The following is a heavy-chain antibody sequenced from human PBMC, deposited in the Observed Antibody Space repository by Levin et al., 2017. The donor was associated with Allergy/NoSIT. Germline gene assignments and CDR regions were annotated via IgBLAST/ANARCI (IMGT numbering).Heavy chain of an antibody. J-gene: IGHJ6*02. D-gene: IGHD2-15*01. V-gene: IGHV3-23*01. Sequence: LSLTCAASGFTFSGYAMSWVRQAPGKGLEWVSSISGSGGSTYNADSLKGRFTISRDNSKNTLELQMNSLRAEDTAVYYCAKECSGGTCYSGGNYYYYGMDVWGQGTTVTVS. CDR1: GFTFSGYA. CDR3: AKECSGGTCYSGGNYYYYGMDV. CDR2: ISGSGGST.